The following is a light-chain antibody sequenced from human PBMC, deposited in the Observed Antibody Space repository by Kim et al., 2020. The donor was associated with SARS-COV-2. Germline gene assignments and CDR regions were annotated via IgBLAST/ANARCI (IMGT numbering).Light chain of an antibody. CDR2: LNSDGSH. V-gene: IGLV4-69*01. CDR3: QTWGTGIRV. J-gene: IGLJ3*02. Sequence: ASVKLTGTLTSGHSNYAIAWHQQQPEKGPRYLMKLNSDGSHSKGDGIPDRFSGSSSGAERYLTISSLQSEDEADYYCQTWGTGIRVFGGGTKLTVL. CDR1: SGHSNYA.